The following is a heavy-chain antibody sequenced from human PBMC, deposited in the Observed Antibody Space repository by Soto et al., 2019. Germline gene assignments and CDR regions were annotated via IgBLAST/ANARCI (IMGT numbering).Heavy chain of an antibody. Sequence: EVQLLESGGGVGQPGGSLRLSCAASGFTFASYAMGWVRQAPGKRLEWVSSIGGSGRRTFFADSMRGRVTISRDNSNNTLYLQMDSLRAEDTAVYFCARIRVTPSNEFFYYGMDAWCHGTTVTVSS. CDR2: IGGSGRRT. D-gene: IGHD2-21*02. J-gene: IGHJ6*02. CDR3: ARIRVTPSNEFFYYGMDA. V-gene: IGHV3-23*01. CDR1: GFTFASYA.